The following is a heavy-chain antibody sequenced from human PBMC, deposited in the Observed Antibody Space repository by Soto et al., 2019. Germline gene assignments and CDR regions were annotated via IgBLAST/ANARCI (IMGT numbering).Heavy chain of an antibody. CDR2: IYYNSGRT. CDR3: TRDKPLPYISNSGKGYSGMEV. J-gene: IGHJ6*02. D-gene: IGHD3-10*01. CDR1: GGSIRSGGYF. V-gene: IGHV4-31*03. Sequence: QVQLQESGPGLVKPSQTLSLTCIVSGGSIRSGGYFWSWIRQHPGKGLEWIGNIYYNSGRTYYTPSIKRRVSIAVDASKDEFSLDQRSVTAAATAGYFSTRDKPLPYISNSGKGYSGMEVWGQGTTVIVS.